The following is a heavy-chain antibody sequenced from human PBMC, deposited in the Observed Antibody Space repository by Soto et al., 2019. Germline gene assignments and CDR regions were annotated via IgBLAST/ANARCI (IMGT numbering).Heavy chain of an antibody. Sequence: ASVKVSCKTSGGTFSSYAISWVRQAPGQGLEWMGGIIPIFGTANYAQKFQGRVTITADESTSTAYMELSSLRSEDTAVYYCARGIISYDSSGYYYEYYFDYCGQGTLVTVSS. V-gene: IGHV1-69*13. J-gene: IGHJ4*02. CDR2: IIPIFGTA. CDR1: GGTFSSYA. CDR3: ARGIISYDSSGYYYEYYFDY. D-gene: IGHD3-22*01.